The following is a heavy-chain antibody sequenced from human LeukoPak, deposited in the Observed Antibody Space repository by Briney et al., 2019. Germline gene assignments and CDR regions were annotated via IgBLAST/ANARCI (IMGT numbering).Heavy chain of an antibody. V-gene: IGHV3-30*18. CDR1: XFTFSSXX. D-gene: IGHD3-10*01. J-gene: IGHJ4*02. Sequence: SXFTFSSXXMHWXRRAPGKGLGWVAVISYDGSNKYYSDSVKGRFTISRDNSKNTLYLQMNSLRAEDTAVYYCAKGSWTVDYWGQGTLVTVSS. CDR3: AKGSWTVDY. CDR2: ISYDGSNK.